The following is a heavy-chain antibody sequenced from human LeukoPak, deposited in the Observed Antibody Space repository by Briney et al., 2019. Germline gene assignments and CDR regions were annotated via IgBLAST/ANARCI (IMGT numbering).Heavy chain of an antibody. CDR3: AREEFHYDSSGYYERWYFDL. CDR2: IYTSGNT. D-gene: IGHD3-22*01. V-gene: IGHV4-4*07. Sequence: KPSETLSLTRTVSGGSISSYYWSWIRQPAGKGLEWIGRIYTSGNTNYNPSLKSRVTMSVDTSKNQFSLKLSSVTAADTAVYYCAREEFHYDSSGYYERWYFDLWGRGTLVTVSS. CDR1: GGSISSYY. J-gene: IGHJ2*01.